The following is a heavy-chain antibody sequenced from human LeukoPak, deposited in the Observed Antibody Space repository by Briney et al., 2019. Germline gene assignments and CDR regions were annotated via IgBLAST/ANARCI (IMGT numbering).Heavy chain of an antibody. CDR1: GFTFSNYG. CDR2: ISYDGSNK. Sequence: GGSLRLSCAASGFTFSNYGMHWVRQAPGKGLEWVALISYDGSNKFFADSVKGRFTISRDNSKNTLYLQMHSLRAEDTAVYYCAKDNVAAAGRYFDYWGQGTLVTVSS. J-gene: IGHJ4*02. CDR3: AKDNVAAAGRYFDY. V-gene: IGHV3-30*18. D-gene: IGHD6-13*01.